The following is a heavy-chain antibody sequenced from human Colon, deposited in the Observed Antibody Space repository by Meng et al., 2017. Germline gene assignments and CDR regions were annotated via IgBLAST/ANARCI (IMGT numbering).Heavy chain of an antibody. V-gene: IGHV1-18*01. CDR2: ISAYNGNT. Sequence: QCQLVQAGAEVKKPGASVKFSCNASGYTFTSYGISWVRQAPGQGLEWMGWISAYNGNTNYAQKLQGRVTMTTDTSTSTAYMELRSLRSDDTAVYYCARDRSLYYGSGSYYRFLFDPWGQGTLVTVSS. CDR3: ARDRSLYYGSGSYYRFLFDP. J-gene: IGHJ5*02. D-gene: IGHD3-10*01. CDR1: GYTFTSYG.